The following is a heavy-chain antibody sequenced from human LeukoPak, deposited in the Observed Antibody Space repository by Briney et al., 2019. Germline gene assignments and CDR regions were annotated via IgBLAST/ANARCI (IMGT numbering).Heavy chain of an antibody. CDR3: ANLPATPFDY. J-gene: IGHJ4*02. CDR2: ISYDGSNK. D-gene: IGHD2-2*02. V-gene: IGHV3-30*18. Sequence: HSGGSLRLSCAASGFIFSSYGMHWVRQAPGKGLEWVAVISYDGSNKYYADSVKGRFTISRDNSKNTLYLQMNSLRAEDTAVYYCANLPATPFDYWGQGTLVTVSS. CDR1: GFIFSSYG.